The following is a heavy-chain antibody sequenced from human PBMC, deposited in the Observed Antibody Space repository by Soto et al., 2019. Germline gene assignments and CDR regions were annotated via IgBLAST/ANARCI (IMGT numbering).Heavy chain of an antibody. CDR3: ERDEEGLVEPL. D-gene: IGHD6-19*01. J-gene: IGHJ4*02. CDR1: GFTFSTYW. Sequence: EVQLVESGGGLVQPGGSLRLSCAASGFTFSTYWMHWVRQPPGKGLVWVSRINSDGSSTNYADSVKGRFTISRDNAMDTLYLQMNDLRGEDTAVFYCERDEEGLVEPLWGQGTLVTVSS. V-gene: IGHV3-74*01. CDR2: INSDGSST.